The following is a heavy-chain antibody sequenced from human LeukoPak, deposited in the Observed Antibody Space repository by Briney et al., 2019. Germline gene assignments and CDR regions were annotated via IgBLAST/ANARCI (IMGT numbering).Heavy chain of an antibody. Sequence: SETLSLTCTVSGGSISSSYYWGWIRQPPGKGLEWIGSIYYSGSANYNPSLKSRVTISVDTSKNQFSPKLTSVTAADTAVYYCARDRNHFDSTGYSDYWGQGTLVTVSS. J-gene: IGHJ4*02. CDR3: ARDRNHFDSTGYSDY. V-gene: IGHV4-39*07. D-gene: IGHD3-22*01. CDR2: IYYSGSA. CDR1: GGSISSSYY.